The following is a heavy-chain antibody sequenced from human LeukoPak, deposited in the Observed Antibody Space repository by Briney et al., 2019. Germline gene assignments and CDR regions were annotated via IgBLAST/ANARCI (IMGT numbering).Heavy chain of an antibody. CDR3: AKDLGFVHYYGSGSYYKY. J-gene: IGHJ4*02. D-gene: IGHD3-10*01. V-gene: IGHV3-23*01. CDR2: ISGSGGST. CDR1: GFTFSSYA. Sequence: PGGSLRLSCAASGFTFSSYAMSWVRQAPGKGLEWVSAISGSGGSTYYADSVKGRFTISRDNSKNTLYLQMNSLRAEDTAVYYCAKDLGFVHYYGSGSYYKYWGQGTLVTVSS.